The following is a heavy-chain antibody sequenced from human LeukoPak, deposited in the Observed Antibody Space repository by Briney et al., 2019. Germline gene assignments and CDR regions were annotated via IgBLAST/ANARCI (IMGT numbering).Heavy chain of an antibody. CDR3: ARDGIDY. CDR1: GFTFSHYW. V-gene: IGHV3-7*04. J-gene: IGHJ4*02. Sequence: VGSLRLSCAASGFTFSHYWMSWVRQAPGKGLEWVANINQDGSEKYYVATVKGRFTISRDNAKNSVNLQMNSLRAEDTALYYCARDGIDYWGQGTLVTVSS. CDR2: INQDGSEK. D-gene: IGHD1-26*01.